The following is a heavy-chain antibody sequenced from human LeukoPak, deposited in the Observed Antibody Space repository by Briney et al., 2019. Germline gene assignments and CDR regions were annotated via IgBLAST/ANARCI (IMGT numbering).Heavy chain of an antibody. J-gene: IGHJ6*02. CDR1: GFTFSSYS. CDR2: ISSSSSYI. Sequence: GGSLRLSCAASGFTFSSYSMNWVRQAPGKGLEWVSSISSSSSYIYYADSVKGRFTISRDNAKNSLYLQMNSLRAEDTAVYYCARDLVVVVPAAILNYYYYGMDVWGQGTTVTVSS. D-gene: IGHD2-2*01. CDR3: ARDLVVVVPAAILNYYYYGMDV. V-gene: IGHV3-21*01.